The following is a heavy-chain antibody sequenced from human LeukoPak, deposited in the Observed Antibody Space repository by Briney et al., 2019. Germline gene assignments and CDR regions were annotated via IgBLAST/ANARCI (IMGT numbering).Heavy chain of an antibody. V-gene: IGHV3-30-3*01. CDR3: ARAEVGSSSWYPPFDY. Sequence: PGGSLRLSCAASGFTFSSYAMHWVRQAPGKGLEWVAVISYDGSNKYYADSVKGRFTISRDNSKNTLYLQMNSLRAEDTAVYYCARAEVGSSSWYPPFDYWGQGTLVTVSS. CDR2: ISYDGSNK. J-gene: IGHJ4*02. CDR1: GFTFSSYA. D-gene: IGHD6-13*01.